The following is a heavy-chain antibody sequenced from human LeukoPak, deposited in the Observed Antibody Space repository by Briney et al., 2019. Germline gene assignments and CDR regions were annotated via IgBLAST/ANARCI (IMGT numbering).Heavy chain of an antibody. CDR2: INPNSGGT. CDR1: GYTFTGYY. V-gene: IGHV1-2*02. D-gene: IGHD3-10*01. Sequence: ASVKVSCKASGYTFTGYYMHWVRQAPGQGLEWMGWINPNSGGTNYAQKFQGRVTMTRDTSISTAYMELSRLRSEDTAVYYCVGRGYYYGSGSYYYMDVWGKGTTVTVSS. J-gene: IGHJ6*03. CDR3: VGRGYYYGSGSYYYMDV.